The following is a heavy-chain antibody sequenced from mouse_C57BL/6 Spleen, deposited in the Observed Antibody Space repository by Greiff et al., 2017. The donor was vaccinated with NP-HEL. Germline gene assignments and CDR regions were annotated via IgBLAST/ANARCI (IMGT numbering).Heavy chain of an antibody. CDR1: GYTFTSYG. V-gene: IGHV1-81*01. Sequence: VQLQQSGAELARPGASVKLSCKASGYTFTSYGISWVKQRTGQGLEWIGEIYLRSGNTYSNEKFKGKATLTADKSSSTAYMELRSLTSEDSAVYFCARDYYGSSYLIYAMDYWGQGTSVTVSS. J-gene: IGHJ4*01. CDR3: ARDYYGSSYLIYAMDY. CDR2: IYLRSGNT. D-gene: IGHD1-1*01.